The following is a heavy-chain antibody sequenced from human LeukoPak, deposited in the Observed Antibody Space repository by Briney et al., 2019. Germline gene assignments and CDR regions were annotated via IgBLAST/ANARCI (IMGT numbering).Heavy chain of an antibody. CDR3: ARDSDSSGYLPSPRDGFDI. V-gene: IGHV3-48*04. CDR1: GFTVSSNS. Sequence: GGSLRLSCTVSGFTVSSNSMSWVRQAPGKGLEWVSYISSSGRTVYYADSLKGRFTISRDNAKNSLYLQMNSLRAEDTAVYYCARDSDSSGYLPSPRDGFDIWGQGTMVTVSS. J-gene: IGHJ3*02. D-gene: IGHD3-22*01. CDR2: ISSSGRTV.